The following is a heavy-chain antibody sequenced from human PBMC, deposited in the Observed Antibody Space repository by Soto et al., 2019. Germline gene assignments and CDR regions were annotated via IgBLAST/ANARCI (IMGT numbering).Heavy chain of an antibody. Sequence: QVQLQQWGAGLLKPSETLSLTCAVYGGSFSGYYWSWIRQPPGKGLEWIGEINHSGSTNDNPSLKSRVTISVDTSKNQFALKLSSVTAADTAVYYCARGVIGVVRGSGNYFAYWGQGTLVTVSS. CDR3: ARGVIGVVRGSGNYFAY. V-gene: IGHV4-34*01. CDR1: GGSFSGYY. J-gene: IGHJ4*02. CDR2: INHSGST. D-gene: IGHD3-10*01.